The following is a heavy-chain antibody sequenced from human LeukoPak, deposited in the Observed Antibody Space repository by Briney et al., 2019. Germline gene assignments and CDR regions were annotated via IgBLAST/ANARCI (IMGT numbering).Heavy chain of an antibody. V-gene: IGHV3-23*01. CDR2: VSSSGSYT. D-gene: IGHD6-13*01. CDR1: GFTFSSYW. CDR3: AKGSWYVPYYYYYMDV. J-gene: IGHJ6*03. Sequence: PGGSLRLSCAASGFTFSSYWMHWVRQAPGKGLVWVSTVSSSGSYTYYADSVKGRFTISRDNSKNTVYLEVNSLRAEDTAVYYCAKGSWYVPYYYYYMDVWGKGTTVTISS.